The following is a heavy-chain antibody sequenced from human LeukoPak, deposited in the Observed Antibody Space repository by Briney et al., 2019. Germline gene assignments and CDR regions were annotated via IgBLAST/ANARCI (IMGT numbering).Heavy chain of an antibody. Sequence: WVRQAPGKGLEWIGTIYYSGSTYYNPSLKSRVTISVDTSKNQFSLKLSSVTAADTAVYFCARRSGVGASPFDYWGQGTLVTVSS. V-gene: IGHV4-39*01. J-gene: IGHJ4*02. CDR3: ARRSGVGASPFDY. CDR2: IYYSGST. D-gene: IGHD1-26*01.